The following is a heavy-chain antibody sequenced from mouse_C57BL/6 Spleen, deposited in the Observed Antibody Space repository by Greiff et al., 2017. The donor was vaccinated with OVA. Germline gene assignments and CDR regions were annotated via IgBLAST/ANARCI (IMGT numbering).Heavy chain of an antibody. D-gene: IGHD1-1*01. Sequence: QVQLKQSGAELMKPGASVKLSCKATGYTFTGYWIAWVKQRPGHGLEWIGEILPGSDSTNYNEKFKGKATFTADTSSNTAYMQLSSLTTEDSAIYDWARSIITTVEGYAMDYWGQGTSVTVSS. V-gene: IGHV1-9*01. CDR3: ARSIITTVEGYAMDY. CDR1: GYTFTGYW. J-gene: IGHJ4*01. CDR2: ILPGSDST.